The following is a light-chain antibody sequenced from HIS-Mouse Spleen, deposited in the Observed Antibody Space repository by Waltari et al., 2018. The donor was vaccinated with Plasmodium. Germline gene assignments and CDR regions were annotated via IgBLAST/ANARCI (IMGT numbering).Light chain of an antibody. V-gene: IGLV5-45*03. CDR3: MIWHSSAWV. CDR2: YKSDSDK. CDR1: RCIHVGTYR. Sequence: QAVLTQPSSLSASPGASASLTCTLRRCIHVGTYRKYLSQQQPGIPPQYLLRYKSDSDKQQGSGVPSRFSGSKDASANAGILLISGLQSEDEADYYCMIWHSSAWVFGGGTKLTVL. J-gene: IGLJ3*02.